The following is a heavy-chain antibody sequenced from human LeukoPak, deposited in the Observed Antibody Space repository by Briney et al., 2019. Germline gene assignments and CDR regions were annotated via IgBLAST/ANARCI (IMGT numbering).Heavy chain of an antibody. CDR1: GFSLSTRGVG. V-gene: IGHV2-5*02. CDR2: IYWDDDK. D-gene: IGHD3-10*01. CDR3: AQGSGDDAFDI. J-gene: IGHJ3*02. Sequence: ESGSTLVNPTQTLTLTCTFSGFSLSTRGVGVGWIRQPPGKALEWLALIYWDDDKRYSPSLKSRLTITKDTSKNQVVLTMTNMDPVDTATYYCAQGSGDDAFDIWGQGTMVTVSS.